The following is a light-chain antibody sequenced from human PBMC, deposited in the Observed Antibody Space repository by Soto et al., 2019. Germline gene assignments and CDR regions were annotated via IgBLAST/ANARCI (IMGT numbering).Light chain of an antibody. J-gene: IGKJ1*01. CDR2: AAS. CDR3: QQSRTTPRT. Sequence: DIQMTQSPASLSASIGDTVTIACRASQNIDIYLNWYQHKPGTVPKLLIYAASGLQTGVPSRFSGSGSGTDFSLTISSLQPEDFATYYCQQSRTTPRTFGQGTKVDIK. CDR1: QNIDIY. V-gene: IGKV1-39*01.